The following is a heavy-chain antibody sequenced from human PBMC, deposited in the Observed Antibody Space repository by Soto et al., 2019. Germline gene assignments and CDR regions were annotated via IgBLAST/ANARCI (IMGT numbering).Heavy chain of an antibody. J-gene: IGHJ6*02. Sequence: ASVKVSCKASGYTFTSYGISWVRQAPGQGLEWMGWISAYNGNTSYAQKLQGRVTMTTDTSTSTAYMELRSLRSDDTAVYYCARALLRYDILTGYSSGDRYGMDVWGQGTTVTVSS. CDR2: ISAYNGNT. CDR3: ARALLRYDILTGYSSGDRYGMDV. CDR1: GYTFTSYG. D-gene: IGHD3-9*01. V-gene: IGHV1-18*01.